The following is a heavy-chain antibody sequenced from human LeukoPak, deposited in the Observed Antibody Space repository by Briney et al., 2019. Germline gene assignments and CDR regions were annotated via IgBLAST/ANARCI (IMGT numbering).Heavy chain of an antibody. V-gene: IGHV3-30*18. J-gene: IGHJ4*02. CDR1: GFTFRTYG. Sequence: GGSLRLSCAASGFTFRTYGMHWVRQAPGKGLEWVAVISYDGSNKYYADSVKGRFTISRDNSKNTLYLQMNSLRAEDTAVYYCAKACGYDSSGCYFDYWGQGTLVTVSS. CDR3: AKACGYDSSGCYFDY. D-gene: IGHD3-22*01. CDR2: ISYDGSNK.